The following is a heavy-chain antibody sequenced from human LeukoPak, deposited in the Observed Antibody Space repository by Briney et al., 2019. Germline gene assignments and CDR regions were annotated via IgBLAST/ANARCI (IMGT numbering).Heavy chain of an antibody. J-gene: IGHJ3*02. CDR2: ISSNGGST. D-gene: IGHD3-16*01. V-gene: IGHV3-64*01. CDR1: GFTVNNAW. CDR3: ARSVSLTYAFDI. Sequence: GGSLRLSCAASGFTVNNAWMSWVRQAPGKGLEYVSAISSNGGSTYYANSVKGRFTTSRDNSKNTLYLQMGSLRAEDMAVYYCARSVSLTYAFDIWGQGTMVTVSS.